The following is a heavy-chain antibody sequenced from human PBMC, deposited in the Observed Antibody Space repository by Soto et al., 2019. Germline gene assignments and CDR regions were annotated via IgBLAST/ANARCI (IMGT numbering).Heavy chain of an antibody. J-gene: IGHJ2*01. Sequence: QVQLVESGGGVVQPGRSLRLSCAASAFTFSSYAMHWVRQAPGKGLEWVSLISYDGSNKYYADSVKGRFTISRDNSKNPLYLQMNSLRAEDTAVYYCARWRDGWYFDLWGRGALVTVSS. CDR1: AFTFSSYA. CDR2: ISYDGSNK. V-gene: IGHV3-30-3*01. CDR3: ARWRDGWYFDL. D-gene: IGHD5-12*01.